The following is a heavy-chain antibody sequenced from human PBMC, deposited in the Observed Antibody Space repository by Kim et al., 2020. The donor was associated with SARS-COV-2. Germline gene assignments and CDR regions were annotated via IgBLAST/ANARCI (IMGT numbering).Heavy chain of an antibody. CDR3: TTGEHIVNPVGMDV. J-gene: IGHJ6*02. V-gene: IGHV3-15*01. Sequence: AAPVKGRFTISRDDSKNTLYLQMNSLKTEDTAVYYCTTGEHIVNPVGMDVWGQGTTVTVSS. D-gene: IGHD2-21*01.